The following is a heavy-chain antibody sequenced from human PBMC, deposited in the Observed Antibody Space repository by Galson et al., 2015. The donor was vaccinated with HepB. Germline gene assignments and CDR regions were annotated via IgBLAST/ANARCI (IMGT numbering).Heavy chain of an antibody. J-gene: IGHJ4*02. CDR1: GYTFTSYG. Sequence: SVKVSCKASGYTFTSYGISWVRQAPGQGLEWMGWISTYNGNTNYAQKLQGRVTMTTDTSTSTAYMELRSLRSDDTAVYYCARTLYGSGSYYNSPNAYWGQGTLVTVSS. V-gene: IGHV1-18*04. D-gene: IGHD3-10*01. CDR3: ARTLYGSGSYYNSPNAY. CDR2: ISTYNGNT.